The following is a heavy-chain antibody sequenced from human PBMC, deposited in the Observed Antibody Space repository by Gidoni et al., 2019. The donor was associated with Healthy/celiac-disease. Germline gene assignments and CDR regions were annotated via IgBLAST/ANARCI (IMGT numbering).Heavy chain of an antibody. J-gene: IGHJ3*02. Sequence: QVQLVESGGGVVQPGRSLRLSCAASGFTFSSYAMHWVRQAPGKGLEWVALISYDGRNKYYADSVKGRFTISRDNSKNTLYLQMNSLRAEDTAVYYCARGAGSYERLGAFDIWGQGTMVTVSS. CDR2: ISYDGRNK. V-gene: IGHV3-30*04. CDR3: ARGAGSYERLGAFDI. D-gene: IGHD1-26*01. CDR1: GFTFSSYA.